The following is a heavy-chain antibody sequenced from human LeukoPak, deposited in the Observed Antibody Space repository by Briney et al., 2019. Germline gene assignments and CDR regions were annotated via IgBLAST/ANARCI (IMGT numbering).Heavy chain of an antibody. Sequence: GGSLRLSCAASGFTFSSYAMSWVRQAPGKGLEWASAISGSGGSTYYADSVKGRFTISRDNSKNTLYLQMNSLRAEDTAVYYCAKAGGGSYLDNWFDPWGQGTLVTVSS. CDR1: GFTFSSYA. V-gene: IGHV3-23*01. CDR2: ISGSGGST. CDR3: AKAGGGSYLDNWFDP. J-gene: IGHJ5*02. D-gene: IGHD1-26*01.